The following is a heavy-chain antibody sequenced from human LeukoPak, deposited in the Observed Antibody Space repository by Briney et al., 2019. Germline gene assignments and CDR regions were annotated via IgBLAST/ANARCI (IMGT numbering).Heavy chain of an antibody. CDR3: AKDIYSGSYSCDY. CDR1: GFTFSSYE. CDR2: ISYDGSNK. V-gene: IGHV3-30*18. Sequence: GGSLRLSCAASGFTFSSYEMNWVRQAPGKGLEWVAVISYDGSNKYYADSVKGRFTISRDNSKNTLYLQMNSLRAEDTAVYYCAKDIYSGSYSCDYWGQGTLVTVSS. D-gene: IGHD1-26*01. J-gene: IGHJ4*02.